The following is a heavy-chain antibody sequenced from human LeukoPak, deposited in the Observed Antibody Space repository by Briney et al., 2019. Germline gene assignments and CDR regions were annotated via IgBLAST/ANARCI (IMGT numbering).Heavy chain of an antibody. Sequence: QPGGSLRLSCAASGFAFSSYSMKWVRQAPGKGLEWVSQISSSSSSISYADSVKGRFTISRDNGKNSLYLQMNSLRAEDTAVYYCATESSRSSAFWSQGTLVTVSS. CDR2: ISSSSSSI. CDR3: ATESSRSSAF. D-gene: IGHD6-6*01. J-gene: IGHJ4*02. CDR1: GFAFSSYS. V-gene: IGHV3-48*01.